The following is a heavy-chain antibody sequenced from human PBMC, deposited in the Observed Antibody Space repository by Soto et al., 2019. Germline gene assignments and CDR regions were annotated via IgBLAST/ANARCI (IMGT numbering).Heavy chain of an antibody. V-gene: IGHV3-23*01. CDR1: GFTFSGYA. Sequence: EVQLLESGGDLVQPGGSLRLSCAASGFTFSGYAMSWVRQAPGQRLEWDSTISGGGGSSYHADSVKGRFTISRDNSKNTLYLRMKSLRADDTALYFCAKGGCSGGSCYPLDYWGRGTLVTVS. CDR2: ISGGGGSS. D-gene: IGHD2-15*01. CDR3: AKGGCSGGSCYPLDY. J-gene: IGHJ4*02.